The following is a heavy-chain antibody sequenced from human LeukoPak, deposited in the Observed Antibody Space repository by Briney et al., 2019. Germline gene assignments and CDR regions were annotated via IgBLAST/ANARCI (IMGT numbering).Heavy chain of an antibody. CDR3: AKWGWGNYYDSSGYYSTFDY. CDR1: GFTFSSYA. CDR2: ISGSGGST. J-gene: IGHJ4*02. Sequence: RPGGSLRLSCAASGFTFSSYAMSWVRQAPGKGLEWVSAISGSGGSTYYAGSVKGRFTISRDNSKNTLYLQMNSLRAEDTAVYYCAKWGWGNYYDSSGYYSTFDYWGQGTLVTVSS. D-gene: IGHD3-22*01. V-gene: IGHV3-23*01.